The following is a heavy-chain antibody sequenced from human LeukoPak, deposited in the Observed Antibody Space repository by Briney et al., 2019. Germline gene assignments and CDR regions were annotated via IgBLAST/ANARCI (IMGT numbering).Heavy chain of an antibody. CDR3: AREFEQQLV. D-gene: IGHD6-13*01. CDR2: MNQDGSEK. Sequence: GGSLRLSCAASGFPFSNYWMSWVRQAPGKGLEWVANMNQDGSEKYYLDSVKGRFTISRDNAKNSLYLQMNSLRAEDTAVYYCAREFEQQLVWGQGTMVTVSS. CDR1: GFPFSNYW. V-gene: IGHV3-7*01. J-gene: IGHJ3*01.